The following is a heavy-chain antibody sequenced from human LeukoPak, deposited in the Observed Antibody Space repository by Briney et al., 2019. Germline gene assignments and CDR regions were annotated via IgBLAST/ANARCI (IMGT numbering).Heavy chain of an antibody. V-gene: IGHV3-21*01. Sequence: TGGSLRLSCAPSGFTFSSYSMNWVRQAPGKGLEWVSTISSSSSYIYYADSVKGRFTMSRDNAKNSLYLQMNSLRAEDTAVYYCARDGGRMDVWGRGTTVTVSS. J-gene: IGHJ6*02. CDR3: ARDGGRMDV. D-gene: IGHD6-25*01. CDR2: ISSSSSYI. CDR1: GFTFSSYS.